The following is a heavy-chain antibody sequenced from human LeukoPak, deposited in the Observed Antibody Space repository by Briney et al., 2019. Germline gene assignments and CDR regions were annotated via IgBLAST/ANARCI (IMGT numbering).Heavy chain of an antibody. D-gene: IGHD2-2*01. Sequence: ASVKVSCKASGGTFSSYAISWVRQAPGQGLEWMGGIIPIFGTANYAQKFQGRVTITADESTSTAYMELSSLRSEDTAVYYCARVRDCSSTSCYSRVFLNRFDPWGQGTLVTVSS. CDR3: ARVRDCSSTSCYSRVFLNRFDP. J-gene: IGHJ5*02. CDR1: GGTFSSYA. CDR2: IIPIFGTA. V-gene: IGHV1-69*13.